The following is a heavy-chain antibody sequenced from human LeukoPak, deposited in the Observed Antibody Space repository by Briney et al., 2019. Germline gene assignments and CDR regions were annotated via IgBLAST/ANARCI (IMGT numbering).Heavy chain of an antibody. J-gene: IGHJ4*02. Sequence: SETLSLTCAVYGGSFSGYYWSWIRQPPGKGLEWIGGINHSGSTNYNPSLKSRVTISVDTSKNQFSLKLSSVTAADTAVYYCARVRGGYYDILTGYYFDYWGQGTLVTVSS. CDR3: ARVRGGYYDILTGYYFDY. CDR1: GGSFSGYY. CDR2: INHSGST. D-gene: IGHD3-9*01. V-gene: IGHV4-34*01.